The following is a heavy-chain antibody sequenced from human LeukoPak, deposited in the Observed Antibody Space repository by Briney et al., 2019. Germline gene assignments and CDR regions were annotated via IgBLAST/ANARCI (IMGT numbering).Heavy chain of an antibody. CDR1: GFTFSNDW. V-gene: IGHV3-7*04. J-gene: IGHJ5*02. CDR2: IKGDGSET. Sequence: PGGSLRLSCAASGFTFSNDWMSWVRQAPGTGREWVAYIKGDGSETNYADSVQGPFTISRDNAKKSLYLQMNSLRVEDTAVYYCARDVAWGQGTLVTVSS. CDR3: ARDVA.